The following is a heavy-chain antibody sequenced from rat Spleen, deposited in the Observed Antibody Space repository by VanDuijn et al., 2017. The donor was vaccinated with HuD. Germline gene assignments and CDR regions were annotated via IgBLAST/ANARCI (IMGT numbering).Heavy chain of an antibody. Sequence: EVQLVESGGGLVQPGRSLKLSCAASGFTFSDYNMAWVRQAPKKGLEWVATISYDGSSTYYRDSVKGRFTISRDNAKSTLYLQMDSLRSEDTATYYCARDSSSMGVMDAWGQGASVTVSS. J-gene: IGHJ4*01. D-gene: IGHD1-2*01. CDR1: GFTFSDYN. CDR3: ARDSSSMGVMDA. CDR2: ISYDGSST. V-gene: IGHV5-7*01.